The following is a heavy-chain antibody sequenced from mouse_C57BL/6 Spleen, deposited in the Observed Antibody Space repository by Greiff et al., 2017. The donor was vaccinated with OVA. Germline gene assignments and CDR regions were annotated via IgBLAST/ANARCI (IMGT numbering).Heavy chain of an antibody. CDR2: IYWDDDK. J-gene: IGHJ1*03. CDR1: GFSLSTSGMG. V-gene: IGHV8-12*01. CDR3: ARRDYYDWYFDV. D-gene: IGHD1-1*01. Sequence: QVTLKVCGPGILQSSQTLSLTCSFSGFSLSTSGMGVSWIRQPSGKGLEWLAHIYWDDDKRYNPSLKSRLTISKDTSRNQVFLKITSVDTADTATYYCARRDYYDWYFDVWGTGTTVTVSS.